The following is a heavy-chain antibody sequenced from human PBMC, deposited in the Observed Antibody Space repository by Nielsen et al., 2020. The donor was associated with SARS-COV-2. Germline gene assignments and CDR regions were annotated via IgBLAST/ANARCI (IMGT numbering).Heavy chain of an antibody. J-gene: IGHJ6*03. D-gene: IGHD3-3*01. CDR3: TRVAYDFWSGSTYYMDV. V-gene: IGHV3-15*01. Sequence: WIRQPQGRGLEWVGRIKSKTDGGTTDYAAPVKGRFTISRDDSKSIAYLQMNSLKTEDTAVYYCTRVAYDFWSGSTYYMDVWGKGTTVTVSS. CDR2: IKSKTDGGTT.